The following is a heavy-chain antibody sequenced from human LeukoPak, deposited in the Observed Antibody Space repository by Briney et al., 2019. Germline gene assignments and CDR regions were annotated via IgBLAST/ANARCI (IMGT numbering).Heavy chain of an antibody. CDR2: INAGNGNT. CDR3: ARDTAMVNYYYYYGMDV. J-gene: IGHJ6*02. Sequence: ASVTVSCTASGYTFTSYAMHWVRQAPTQRLEWMGWINAGNGNTKYSQKFQGRVTITRDTSASTAYMELSSLRSEDTAVYYCARDTAMVNYYYYYGMDVWGQGTTVTVSS. D-gene: IGHD5-18*01. V-gene: IGHV1-3*01. CDR1: GYTFTSYA.